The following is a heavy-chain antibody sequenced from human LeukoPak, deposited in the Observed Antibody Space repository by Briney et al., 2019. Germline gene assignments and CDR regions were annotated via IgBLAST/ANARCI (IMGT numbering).Heavy chain of an antibody. CDR1: GSSINNKKW. CDR2: IYQSGST. J-gene: IGHJ4*02. CDR3: AKSGDYCLDY. D-gene: IGHD3-3*01. Sequence: PSETLSLTCAVSGSSINNKKWWSWVRQPPGKGLEWIGEIYQSGSTNYNPSVKSRVTISVDKSKNQFSLKLTSVTAADTAIYYCAKSGDYCLDYWGPGTLVTVSS. V-gene: IGHV4-4*02.